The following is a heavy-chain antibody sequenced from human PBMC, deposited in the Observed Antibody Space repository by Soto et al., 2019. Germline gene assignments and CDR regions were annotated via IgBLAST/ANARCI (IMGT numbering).Heavy chain of an antibody. Sequence: GGSLRLSCAASGFSFSDYDIHWVRQATGKRLEWVSAISADGYGTYYADSVEGRFTISRDNRKETLFLQMNSLSVEDTAVYYCAKKIVEVAGYDTFDIWGQGTMVTVSS. CDR2: ISADGYGT. J-gene: IGHJ3*02. V-gene: IGHV3-23*01. D-gene: IGHD6-19*01. CDR1: GFSFSDYD. CDR3: AKKIVEVAGYDTFDI.